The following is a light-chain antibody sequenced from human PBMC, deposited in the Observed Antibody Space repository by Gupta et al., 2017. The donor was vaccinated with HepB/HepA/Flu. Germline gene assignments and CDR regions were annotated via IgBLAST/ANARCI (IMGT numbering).Light chain of an antibody. CDR2: AAH. V-gene: IGKV1-39*01. CDR1: QNVGIY. CDR3: QQNDINPLS. Sequence: DIQMTQSPSSLSASVGDRVTITCRASQNVGIYLNWYQQRPGKAPNLLIYAAHNLHSGVPSRFSGSGSGTDVTLTITSLKPEDFATYYCQQNDINPLSFGEGTKVEIK. J-gene: IGKJ4*01.